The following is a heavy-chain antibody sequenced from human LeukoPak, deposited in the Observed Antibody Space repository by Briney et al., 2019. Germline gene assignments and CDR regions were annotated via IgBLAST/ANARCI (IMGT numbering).Heavy chain of an antibody. CDR2: IRSKAYGGTT. V-gene: IGHV3-49*04. D-gene: IGHD3-22*01. CDR3: TREGYYDSSGRYFDY. Sequence: QSGGSLRLSCTASGFTFGDYAMSWVRQAPGKGLEWVGFIRSKAYGGTTEYAASVKGRFTISRDDSKSIAYLQMNSLKTEDTAVYYCTREGYYDSSGRYFDYWGQGTLVTVSS. J-gene: IGHJ4*02. CDR1: GFTFGDYA.